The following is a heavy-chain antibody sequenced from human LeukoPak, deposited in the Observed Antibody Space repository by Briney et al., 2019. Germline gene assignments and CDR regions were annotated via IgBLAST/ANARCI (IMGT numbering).Heavy chain of an antibody. CDR3: ARETPYYDFDY. CDR2: IYHSGST. Sequence: SQTLSLTCAVSGGSISSGGYSWSWIRQPPGKGLEWIGYIYHSGSTNYNPSLKSRVTISVDTSKNQFSLKLSSVTAADTAVYYCARETPYYDFDYWGQGTLVTVSS. CDR1: GGSISSGGYS. V-gene: IGHV4-30-2*01. D-gene: IGHD3-10*01. J-gene: IGHJ4*02.